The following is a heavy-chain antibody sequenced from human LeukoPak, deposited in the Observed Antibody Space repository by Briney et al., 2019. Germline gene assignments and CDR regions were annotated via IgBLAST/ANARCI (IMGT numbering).Heavy chain of an antibody. D-gene: IGHD5-24*01. J-gene: IGHJ4*02. CDR2: INPNSGGT. V-gene: IGHV1-2*02. CDR1: GYTFTDYY. CDR3: ARGRWQLGPYFDS. Sequence: ASVKVSCKASGYTFTDYYMHWVRQAPGQGLEWMGWINPNSGGTNFAQKFQGRVAMTRDTSISTAYLELGSLRSDDTALYFFARGRWQLGPYFDSWGQGTVVTVSS.